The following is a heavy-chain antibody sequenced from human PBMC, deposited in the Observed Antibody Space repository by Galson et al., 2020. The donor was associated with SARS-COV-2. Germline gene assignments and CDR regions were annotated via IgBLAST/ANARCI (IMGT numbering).Heavy chain of an antibody. CDR3: AREVVVPAPFDY. V-gene: IGHV4-38-2*02. CDR2: IYHSGCT. CDR1: GYSISSGYY. D-gene: IGHD2-2*01. J-gene: IGHJ4*02. Sequence: EDLSLTCLVAGYSISSGYYSGRIRQPPGKGLAWIGSIYHSGCTYYNPSLKSRVTISVDTSKNQFSLKLSSVTAADTAVYYCAREVVVPAPFDYWGQGTLVTVSS.